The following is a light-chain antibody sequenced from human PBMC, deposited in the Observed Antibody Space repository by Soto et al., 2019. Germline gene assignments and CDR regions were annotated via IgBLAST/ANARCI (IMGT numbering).Light chain of an antibody. CDR1: QSVSSY. J-gene: IGKJ4*01. CDR3: QQRRNWPLT. V-gene: IGKV3-11*01. CDR2: DAS. Sequence: EIVLTQSPATLSLSPGERASLSCRASQSVSSYLAWYHQKPGQAPRLLIYDASNRATGIPARFSGSGSGTDFTLTISSLEPEDFAVYYCQQRRNWPLTFGGGTKVDIK.